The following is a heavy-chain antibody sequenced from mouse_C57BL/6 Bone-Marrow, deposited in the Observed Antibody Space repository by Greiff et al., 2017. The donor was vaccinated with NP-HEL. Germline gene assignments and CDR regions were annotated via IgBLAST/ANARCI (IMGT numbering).Heavy chain of an antibody. V-gene: IGHV1-19*01. Sequence: EVKLMESGPVLVKPGASVKMSCKASGYTFTDYYMNWVKQSHGKSLEWIGVINPYNGGSSYNQKFKGKATLTVDKSSSTAYMELNNLTSEDSAVYYCARIDGYYGFDYWGQGTLVTVSA. J-gene: IGHJ3*01. D-gene: IGHD2-3*01. CDR1: GYTFTDYY. CDR3: ARIDGYYGFDY. CDR2: INPYNGGS.